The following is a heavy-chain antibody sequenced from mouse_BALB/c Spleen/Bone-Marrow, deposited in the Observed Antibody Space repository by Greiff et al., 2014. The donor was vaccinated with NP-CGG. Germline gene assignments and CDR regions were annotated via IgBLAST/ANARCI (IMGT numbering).Heavy chain of an antibody. Sequence: EVQLVESGAELVRPGALVKLSCKASGFNIKDYFMHWVKQRPEQGLEWIGWIDPEIGNTLYDPKFQGKASITADTSSNTAHLQLSSLTSEDTAVYYCARLFGTRDFDYWGQGTTLTVSS. CDR1: GFNIKDYF. J-gene: IGHJ2*01. D-gene: IGHD4-1*01. CDR3: ARLFGTRDFDY. V-gene: IGHV14-1*02. CDR2: IDPEIGNT.